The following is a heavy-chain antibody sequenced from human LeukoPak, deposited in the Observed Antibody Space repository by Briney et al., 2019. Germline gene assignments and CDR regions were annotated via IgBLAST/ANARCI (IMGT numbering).Heavy chain of an antibody. D-gene: IGHD4-11*01. J-gene: IGHJ6*03. CDR1: GFTFSSYA. CDR2: ISGSGGST. Sequence: PGGSLRLSCAASGFTFSSYAMSWVRQAPGKGLEWVSAISGSGGSTYYADSAKGRFTISRDNSKNTLYLQMNSLRAEDTAVYYCAKDLGVTGYYYYYMDVWGKGTTVTVSS. CDR3: AKDLGVTGYYYYYMDV. V-gene: IGHV3-23*01.